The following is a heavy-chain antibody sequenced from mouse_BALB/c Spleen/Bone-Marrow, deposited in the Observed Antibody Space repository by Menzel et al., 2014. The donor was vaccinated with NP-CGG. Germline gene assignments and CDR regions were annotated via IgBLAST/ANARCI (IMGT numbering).Heavy chain of an antibody. D-gene: IGHD3-2*01. V-gene: IGHV5-4*02. CDR2: ISGGGSYT. CDR1: GFTFSDYY. Sequence: EVHLVESGGGLVKPGGSLKLSCAASGFTFSDYYMYWVRQTPEKRLEWVATISGGGSYTYYPDSVKGRFTISRDNAKNNLYLQMSSLKSEDTAMYYCARGGQLGAMDYWGQGTSVTVSS. J-gene: IGHJ4*01. CDR3: ARGGQLGAMDY.